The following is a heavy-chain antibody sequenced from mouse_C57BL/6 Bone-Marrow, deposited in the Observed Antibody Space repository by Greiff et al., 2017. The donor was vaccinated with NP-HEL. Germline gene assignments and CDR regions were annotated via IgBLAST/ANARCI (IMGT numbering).Heavy chain of an antibody. CDR3: ARRNYYGSSYGYFGV. CDR2: INPYNGGT. CDR1: GYTFTDYN. J-gene: IGHJ1*03. D-gene: IGHD1-1*01. Sequence: EVQLQQSGPELVKPGASVKMSCKASGYTFTDYNMHWVKQSHGKSLEWIGDINPYNGGTSYNQKFKGKATLTVNKSSSTAYMELRSLTSEDSAVYYCARRNYYGSSYGYFGVWGTRTTVTVSS. V-gene: IGHV1-22*01.